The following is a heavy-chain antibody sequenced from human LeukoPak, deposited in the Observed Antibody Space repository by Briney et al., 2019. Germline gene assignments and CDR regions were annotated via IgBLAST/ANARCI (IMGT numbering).Heavy chain of an antibody. J-gene: IGHJ4*02. V-gene: IGHV1-69*06. CDR2: IIPIFGTA. Sequence: ASVKVSCKASGGTFNNYAFSWVRQAHGQGLEWMGGIIPIFGTANYAQKFQGRVTITADKSTSTAYMELSSLRSEDTAVYYCARVGKEQQLVFDYWGQGTLVTVSS. CDR3: ARVGKEQQLVFDY. D-gene: IGHD6-13*01. CDR1: GGTFNNYA.